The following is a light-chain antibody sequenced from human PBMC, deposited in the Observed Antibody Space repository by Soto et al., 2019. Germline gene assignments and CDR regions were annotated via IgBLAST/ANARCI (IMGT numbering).Light chain of an antibody. CDR3: SSDAGNYNYV. V-gene: IGLV2-8*01. CDR2: EVT. J-gene: IGLJ1*01. CDR1: SSDVGGYDH. Sequence: QSVLTQPPSASGSPGQSVTIPCTGTSSDVGGYDHVSWYQQHPGKAPKLMIHEVTKRPAGVPDRFSGSKSGNTASLTVSGLQAEDEADCYCSSDAGNYNYVFGTGTKVTVL.